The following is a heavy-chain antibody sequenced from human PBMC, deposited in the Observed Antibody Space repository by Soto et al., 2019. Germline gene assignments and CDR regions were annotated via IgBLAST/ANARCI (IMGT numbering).Heavy chain of an antibody. CDR3: VSWVSQRFDY. CDR2: ISSDGANT. V-gene: IGHV3-23*01. J-gene: IGHJ4*02. CDR1: GFTFNSRTSHA. D-gene: IGHD2-8*01. Sequence: LESGGGLVRPGGSLRLSCAVFGFTFNSRTSHAMSWVRQAPGKGPEWVSTISSDGANTHYADSVKGRFTISKDTSGNSVNLHMNNRRADDTAMYFCVSWVSQRFDYWGRGILITVSS.